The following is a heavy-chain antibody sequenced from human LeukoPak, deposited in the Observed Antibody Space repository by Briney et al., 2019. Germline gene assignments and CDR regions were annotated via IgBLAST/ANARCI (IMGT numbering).Heavy chain of an antibody. V-gene: IGHV3-23*01. CDR2: ISGSGGST. CDR1: GFTFSSYA. Sequence: GGSLRLSCAASGFTFSSYAMSWVRQAPGKGLEWVSAISGSGGSTYYADSVKGRFTISRDNSKNTLYLQMNSLRAEDTAVYYCAKGLRITMVRGVIIRGMGAFDIWGQGTMVTVSS. CDR3: AKGLRITMVRGVIIRGMGAFDI. D-gene: IGHD3-10*01. J-gene: IGHJ3*02.